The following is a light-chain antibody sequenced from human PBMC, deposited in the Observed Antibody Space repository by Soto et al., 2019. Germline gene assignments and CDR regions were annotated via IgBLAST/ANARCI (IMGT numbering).Light chain of an antibody. V-gene: IGKV3-15*01. CDR2: DAS. J-gene: IGKJ4*01. Sequence: EIVMTQSPATLSVSPGERATLSCRASQSVNSNLAWYRQKPGQAPRLLLSDASTRATGVPARFSGSGSGREFTLTIRRLQSEDSGIYYCQQYNFWPPLTFGGGTKVEIK. CDR3: QQYNFWPPLT. CDR1: QSVNSN.